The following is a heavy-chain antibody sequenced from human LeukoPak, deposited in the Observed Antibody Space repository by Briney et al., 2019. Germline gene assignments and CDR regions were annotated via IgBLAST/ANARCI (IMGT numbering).Heavy chain of an antibody. CDR2: IYYIGST. V-gene: IGHV4-59*08. D-gene: IGHD3-22*01. Sequence: SETLSLTCTVSGGSISSYYRSWIRQPPGKGLEWIGYIYYIGSTNYNPSLKNRVTISVDTSKNQFSLKLSSVTAADTAVYYCARQTPGITMIVVAVAGALGTRGQGTMVT. CDR3: ARQTPGITMIVVAVAGALGT. J-gene: IGHJ3*02. CDR1: GGSISSYY.